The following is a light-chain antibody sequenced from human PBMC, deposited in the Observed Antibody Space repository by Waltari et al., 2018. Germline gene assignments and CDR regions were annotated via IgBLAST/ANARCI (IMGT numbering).Light chain of an antibody. Sequence: DIQMTQSPSSLSTSVGDRVTITCRASRDIDAYLNWYQQQPGKAPKLLIYDASTLQRGVPTRFSGGGIGTDFTLTISDLQPDDFATYFSQQSYSAPFTFGRGTRLE. CDR1: RDIDAY. CDR2: DAS. CDR3: QQSYSAPFT. V-gene: IGKV1-39*01. J-gene: IGKJ5*01.